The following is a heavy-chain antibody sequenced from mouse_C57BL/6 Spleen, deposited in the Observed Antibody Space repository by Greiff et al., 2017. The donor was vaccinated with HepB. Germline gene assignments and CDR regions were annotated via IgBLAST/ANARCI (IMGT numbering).Heavy chain of an antibody. CDR1: GYAFSSYW. CDR3: ARGEYDYVHFDY. Sequence: VQLQQSGAELVKPGASVKISCKASGYAFSSYWMNWVKQRPGKGLEWIGQIYPGDGDTNYNGKFKGKATLTADKSSSTAYMQLSSLTSEDSAVYFCARGEYDYVHFDYWGQGTTLTVSS. J-gene: IGHJ2*01. CDR2: IYPGDGDT. V-gene: IGHV1-80*01. D-gene: IGHD2-4*01.